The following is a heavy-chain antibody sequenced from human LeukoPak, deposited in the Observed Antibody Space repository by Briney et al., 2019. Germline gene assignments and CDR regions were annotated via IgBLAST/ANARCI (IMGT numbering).Heavy chain of an antibody. CDR2: IRNDGSNT. CDR3: AKLQLKLY. CDR1: GFSFSSYG. Sequence: GGSLRLSCAASGFSFSSYGMHWLRQAPGKGLEWVAFIRNDGSNTYYADSVKGRFTISRDNSKNTLYLQMNSLRAEDTAVYYCAKLQLKLYWGQGTLVTVSS. J-gene: IGHJ4*02. D-gene: IGHD6-13*01. V-gene: IGHV3-30*02.